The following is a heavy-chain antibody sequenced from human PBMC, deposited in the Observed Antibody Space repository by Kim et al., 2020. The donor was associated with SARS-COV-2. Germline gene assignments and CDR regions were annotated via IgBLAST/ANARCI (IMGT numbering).Heavy chain of an antibody. V-gene: IGHV3-21*01. D-gene: IGHD6-25*01. CDR2: SSCI. J-gene: IGHJ4*02. CDR3: AREAAVRG. Sequence: SSCIYYADSVKGRFTISRDNAKNSLYLQMNSLRAEDTAVYYCAREAAVRGWGQGTLVTVSS.